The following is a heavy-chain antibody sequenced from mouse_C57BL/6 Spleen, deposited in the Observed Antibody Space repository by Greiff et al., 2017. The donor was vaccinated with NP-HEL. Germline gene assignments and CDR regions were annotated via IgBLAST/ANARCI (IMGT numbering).Heavy chain of an antibody. CDR3: ARRSTTVVGMDY. D-gene: IGHD1-1*01. CDR2: INPSSGGT. J-gene: IGHJ4*01. V-gene: IGHV1-53*01. Sequence: QVQLQQPGTELVKPGASVKLSCKASGYTFTSYWMHWVKQRPGQGLEWIGNINPSSGGTNYNEKFKSKATLTVDKSSSTAYMQLSSLTSEDSAVXYCARRSTTVVGMDYWGQGTSVTVSS. CDR1: GYTFTSYW.